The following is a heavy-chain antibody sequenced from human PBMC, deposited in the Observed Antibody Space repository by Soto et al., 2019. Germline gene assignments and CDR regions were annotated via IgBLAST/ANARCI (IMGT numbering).Heavy chain of an antibody. CDR3: ARDNHRLLDY. CDR2: IIPIFGTA. J-gene: IGHJ4*02. CDR1: GGTFSSYA. V-gene: IGHV1-69*06. Sequence: RASVKVSCKASGGTFSSYAISWVRQAPGQGLEWMGGIIPIFGTANYAQKFQGRVTITADKSTSTAYMEPSSLRSEDTAVYYCARDNHRLLDYWGQGTLVTVSS.